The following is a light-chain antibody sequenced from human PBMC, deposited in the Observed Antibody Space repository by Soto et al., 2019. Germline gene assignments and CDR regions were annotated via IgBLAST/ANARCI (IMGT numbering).Light chain of an antibody. V-gene: IGKV3-15*01. CDR3: QQYNNWPQT. Sequence: EIVLTQSPAMLSVSPGERATLSCRASQSISRSLAWYQQKPGQAPRLLISGASTRATGLPARFSGSGSGTEFTLTISSLQSEDFAEYHCQQYNNWPQTFGQGTKVDIK. J-gene: IGKJ1*01. CDR2: GAS. CDR1: QSISRS.